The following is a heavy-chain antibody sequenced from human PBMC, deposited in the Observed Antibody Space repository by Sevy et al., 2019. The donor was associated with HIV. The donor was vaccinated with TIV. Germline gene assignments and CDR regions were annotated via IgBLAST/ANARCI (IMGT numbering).Heavy chain of an antibody. CDR1: GFTFSSYG. CDR2: ISYDGSNK. J-gene: IGHJ4*02. V-gene: IGHV3-30-3*01. CDR3: ARARAIVVVTAADY. D-gene: IGHD2-21*02. Sequence: GGSLRLSCAASGFTFSSYGMHWVRQAPGKGLEWVAVISYDGSNKYYADSVKGRFTISRDNSKNTLYLQMNSLRAEDTAVYYCARARAIVVVTAADYWGQGTLVTVSS.